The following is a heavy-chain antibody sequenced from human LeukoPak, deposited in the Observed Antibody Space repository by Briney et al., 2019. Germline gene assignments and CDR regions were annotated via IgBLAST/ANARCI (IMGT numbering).Heavy chain of an antibody. CDR2: ISSSSSTI. V-gene: IGHV3-48*01. Sequence: GGSLRLSCAASGFTFSSYSMNWVRQAPGKGLEWVSYISSSSSTIYYADSVKGRFTISRDNAKNSLYLQMNSLRAEDTAVYYCAREIAAAGEDAFDIWGQGTMVTVSS. D-gene: IGHD6-13*01. CDR1: GFTFSSYS. J-gene: IGHJ3*02. CDR3: AREIAAAGEDAFDI.